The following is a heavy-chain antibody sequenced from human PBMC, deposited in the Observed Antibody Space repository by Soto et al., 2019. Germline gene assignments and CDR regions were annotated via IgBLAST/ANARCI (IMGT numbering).Heavy chain of an antibody. CDR3: ARRSGGTRAKGFYFDN. CDR1: GYTFTGYY. V-gene: IGHV1-2*02. J-gene: IGHJ4*02. Sequence: ASVKVSCKASGYTFTGYYMHWVRQAPGQGLEWMGWINPNSGGTNYAQKFQGRVTMTRDTSISTAYMELSRLRSDDTAVCYCARRSGGTRAKGFYFDNWGQGTLVTVCS. CDR2: INPNSGGT. D-gene: IGHD5-12*01.